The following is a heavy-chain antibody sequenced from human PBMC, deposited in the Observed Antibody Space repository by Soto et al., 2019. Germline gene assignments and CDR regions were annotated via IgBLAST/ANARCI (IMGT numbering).Heavy chain of an antibody. CDR3: AGDPNTSRFDY. D-gene: IGHD2-2*01. Sequence: ASVKVSCKASGNTFNNHAVSWLRQAPGQGLEWMGWISTYSGTRNYARKFQDRVTMSSDTSTSTVYMELRSLTSNDTAIYYGAGDPNTSRFDYWGQGTPVTVSS. J-gene: IGHJ4*02. V-gene: IGHV1-18*01. CDR2: ISTYSGTR. CDR1: GNTFNNHA.